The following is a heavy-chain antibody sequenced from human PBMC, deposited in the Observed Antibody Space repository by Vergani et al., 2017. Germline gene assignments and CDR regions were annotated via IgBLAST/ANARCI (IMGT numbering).Heavy chain of an antibody. D-gene: IGHD1-14*01. CDR3: ARLPPTKNNLPNYFDY. V-gene: IGHV5-51*03. Sequence: EVQLVQSGAEVKKPGESLKISCKGSGYSFTSYWIGWVRQMPGKGLEWMGIIYPGDSDTRYSPSFQGQVTISADKSISTAYLQWSSLKASDPAIYYWARLPPTKNNLPNYFDYWGQGTLVTVSS. J-gene: IGHJ4*02. CDR1: GYSFTSYW. CDR2: IYPGDSDT.